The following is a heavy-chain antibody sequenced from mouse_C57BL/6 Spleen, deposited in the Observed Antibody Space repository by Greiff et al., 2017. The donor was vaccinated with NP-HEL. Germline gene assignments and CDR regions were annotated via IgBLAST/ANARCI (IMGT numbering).Heavy chain of an antibody. J-gene: IGHJ2*01. CDR3: ARDGDYEGYFDY. CDR2: INPNNGGT. Sequence: EVQLQQSGPELVKPGASVKISCKASGYTFTDYYMNWVKQSHGKSLEWIGDINPNNGGTSYNQKFKGKATLTVDKSSSTAYMELRSLTSEDSAVYYCARDGDYEGYFDYRGQGTTLTVSS. D-gene: IGHD2-4*01. CDR1: GYTFTDYY. V-gene: IGHV1-26*01.